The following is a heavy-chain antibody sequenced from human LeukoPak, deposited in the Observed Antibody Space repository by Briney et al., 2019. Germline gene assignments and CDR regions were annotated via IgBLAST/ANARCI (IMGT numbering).Heavy chain of an antibody. CDR3: ARVIEGIAPTNWFDP. J-gene: IGHJ5*02. V-gene: IGHV3-11*01. Sequence: PGGSLRLSCAASGFTFSDYYMSWIRQAPGKGLEWVSYISSSGSTIYYADSVKGRFTISRDNAKNSLYLQMNSLRAEDTAAYYCARVIEGIAPTNWFDPWGQGTLVPVSS. CDR2: ISSSGSTI. CDR1: GFTFSDYY. D-gene: IGHD6-13*01.